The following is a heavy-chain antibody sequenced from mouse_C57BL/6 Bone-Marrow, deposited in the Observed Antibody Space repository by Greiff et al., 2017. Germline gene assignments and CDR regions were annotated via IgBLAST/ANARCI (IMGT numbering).Heavy chain of an antibody. CDR1: GYTFTGYW. CDR3: ARSWLPRDVYWYFDV. D-gene: IGHD2-2*01. Sequence: VQLQQSGAELMKPGASVKLSCKATGYTFTGYWIEWVKQRPGHGLEWIGEILPGSGSTNYNEKFKGKATLSADTSSNTAYIKLSSLTTEDSAIYYCARSWLPRDVYWYFDVWGTGTTVTVSS. J-gene: IGHJ1*03. CDR2: ILPGSGST. V-gene: IGHV1-9*01.